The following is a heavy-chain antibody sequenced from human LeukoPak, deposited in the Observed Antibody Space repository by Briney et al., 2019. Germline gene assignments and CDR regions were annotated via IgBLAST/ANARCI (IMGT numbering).Heavy chain of an antibody. CDR2: INHSGST. Sequence: GSLRLSCAASGFTVSSNYMSWVRQPPGKGLEWIGEINHSGSTNYNPSLKSRVTISVDTSKNQFSLKLSSVTAADTAVYYCARERGRWLPRIDYWGQGTLVTVSS. V-gene: IGHV4-34*01. CDR1: GFTVSSNY. D-gene: IGHD5-24*01. J-gene: IGHJ4*02. CDR3: ARERGRWLPRIDY.